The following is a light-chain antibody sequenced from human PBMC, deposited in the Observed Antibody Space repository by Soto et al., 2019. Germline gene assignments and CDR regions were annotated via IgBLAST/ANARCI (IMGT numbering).Light chain of an antibody. CDR2: EVS. J-gene: IGLJ1*01. Sequence: QSALTQPASVSGSPGQSITISCTGTSSDVGGYNSVSWYQQHPGKAPKLMIYEVSNRHSGVSNRFSGSKSGNTASLTISGLQAEDEADHYCSSYTSSSTLDVFGTGTKLTVL. CDR3: SSYTSSSTLDV. V-gene: IGLV2-14*01. CDR1: SSDVGGYNS.